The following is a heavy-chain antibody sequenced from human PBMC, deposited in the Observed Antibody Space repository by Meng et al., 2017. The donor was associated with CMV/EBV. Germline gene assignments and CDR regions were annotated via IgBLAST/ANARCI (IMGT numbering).Heavy chain of an antibody. D-gene: IGHD1-20*01. Sequence: ASVKVSCKASGYTFTSYGISWVRQAPGQGLEWMGWISAHNGNTNYAQKLQGRVTMTTDTSTSTAYMELRSLRSDDTAVYYCARDVVFDNWNHYYYYGMDVWGQGTTVTVSS. V-gene: IGHV1-18*01. J-gene: IGHJ6*02. CDR1: GYTFTSYG. CDR3: ARDVVFDNWNHYYYYGMDV. CDR2: ISAHNGNT.